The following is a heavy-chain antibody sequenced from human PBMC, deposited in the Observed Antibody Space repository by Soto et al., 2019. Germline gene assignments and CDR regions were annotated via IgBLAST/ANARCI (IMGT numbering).Heavy chain of an antibody. Sequence: LSLTCSVSGGSISSKSYSWGWIRQPPGKGLEWIGTFYDSENTYYNPSLKSRVSISVDTSKNQFSLKLSSVTAADTAVYYGARLPGSCSGNTCHEHYPRDVWGQGTTAT. CDR3: ARLPGSCSGNTCHEHYPRDV. CDR1: GGSISSKSYS. D-gene: IGHD2-15*01. V-gene: IGHV4-39*01. CDR2: FYDSENT. J-gene: IGHJ6*02.